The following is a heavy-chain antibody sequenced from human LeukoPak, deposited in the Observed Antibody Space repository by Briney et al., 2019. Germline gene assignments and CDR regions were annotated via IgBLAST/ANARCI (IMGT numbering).Heavy chain of an antibody. CDR3: AKDGSDSSSSYFDY. J-gene: IGHJ4*02. CDR1: GFTFSSYG. CDR2: IRYDGSNK. V-gene: IGHV3-30*02. Sequence: GGSLRLSCAASGFTFSSYGMHWVRQAPGKGLEWVAFIRYDGSNKYYADSVKGRFTISRDNSKNTLYLQMNSLGAEDTAVYYCAKDGSDSSSSYFDYWGQGTLVTVSS. D-gene: IGHD6-6*01.